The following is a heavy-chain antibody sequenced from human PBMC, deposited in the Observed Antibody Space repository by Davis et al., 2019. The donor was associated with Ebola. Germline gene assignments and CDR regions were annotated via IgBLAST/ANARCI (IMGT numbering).Heavy chain of an antibody. J-gene: IGHJ6*02. CDR1: GGSISSSSYY. V-gene: IGHV4-39*01. Sequence: PSETLSLTCTVSGGSISSSSYYWGWIRQPPGKGLEWIGSIYYSGSTYYNPSLKSRVTISVDTSKNQFSLKLSSVTAADTAVYYCARKIFGVVDYYYYYGMDVWGQGTTVTVSS. CDR3: ARKIFGVVDYYYYYGMDV. CDR2: IYYSGST. D-gene: IGHD3-3*01.